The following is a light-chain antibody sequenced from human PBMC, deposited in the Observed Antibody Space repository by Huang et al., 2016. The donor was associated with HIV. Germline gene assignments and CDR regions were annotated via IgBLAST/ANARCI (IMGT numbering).Light chain of an antibody. J-gene: IGKJ2*01. Sequence: DIVLTQTPLPLSVTPGQPASISCKSTQSLLHSDGKTHLYWYLQKPGQPPQLLIYEVSNRVSGVSDRFTGSGSGTDFTLKISRVEAEDVGVYYCMQTTQLPQTFGQGTKLEIK. CDR3: MQTTQLPQT. V-gene: IGKV2D-29*01. CDR2: EVS. CDR1: QSLLHSDGKTH.